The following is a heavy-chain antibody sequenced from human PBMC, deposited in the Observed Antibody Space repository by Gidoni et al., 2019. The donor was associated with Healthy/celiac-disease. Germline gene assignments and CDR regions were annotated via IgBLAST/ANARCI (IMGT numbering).Heavy chain of an antibody. V-gene: IGHV3-21*01. Sequence: EVQLVESGGGLVKPGGSLRLSCAASGFPFSSYSMNWVRQAPGKGLEWVSSISSSSSYIYYADSVKGRFTISRDNAKNSLYLQMNSLRAEDTAVYYCARGSHCSGGSCYGDDAFDIWGQGTMVTVSS. J-gene: IGHJ3*02. CDR1: GFPFSSYS. D-gene: IGHD2-15*01. CDR3: ARGSHCSGGSCYGDDAFDI. CDR2: ISSSSSYI.